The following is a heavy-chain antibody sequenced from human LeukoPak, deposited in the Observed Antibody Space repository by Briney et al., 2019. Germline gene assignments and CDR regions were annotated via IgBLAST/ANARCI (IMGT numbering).Heavy chain of an antibody. Sequence: GESLEISCKGPGCTFTNYWIGSVRELAGKGLEWLGIIYPGDYSRRYSTSFQGQVTISADKSINTAYLQWSSLKASDAAIYYSARSLRRNCGWSTSDYWGRGTLVTVSS. CDR1: GCTFTNYW. V-gene: IGHV5-51*01. CDR2: IYPGDYSR. J-gene: IGHJ4*02. CDR3: ARSLRRNCGWSTSDY. D-gene: IGHD6-19*01.